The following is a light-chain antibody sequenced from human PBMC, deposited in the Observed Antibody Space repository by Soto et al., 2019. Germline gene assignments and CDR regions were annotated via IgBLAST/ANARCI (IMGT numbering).Light chain of an antibody. CDR3: QQYDSLPLT. V-gene: IGKV1-33*01. J-gene: IGKJ5*01. CDR1: QDISNY. Sequence: DIQLTQSPPSLSVRVGDRVTITCPASQDISNYLHWFQQKPGKAPQLLIFDVSNLQTGVPSRFSGGGSGTDFALTISSLEPEDIATYYCQQYDSLPLTFGQGTRLEIK. CDR2: DVS.